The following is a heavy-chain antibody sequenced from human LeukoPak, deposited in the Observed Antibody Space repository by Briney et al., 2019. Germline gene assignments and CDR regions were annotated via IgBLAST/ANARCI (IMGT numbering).Heavy chain of an antibody. J-gene: IGHJ4*02. D-gene: IGHD6-13*01. CDR2: IKQDGSEK. CDR1: GFSGSGYR. V-gene: IGHV3-7*01. Sequence: PAGSLRLSCAGSGFSGSGYRMTWVRQAPGKELKWVANIKQDGSEKDYVDSVKGRFTISRDNAENSLFLQMNSLRVEDTGVYYCAREWQGGIAAAGTRIEGDYWGQGTLVAVSS. CDR3: AREWQGGIAAAGTRIEGDY.